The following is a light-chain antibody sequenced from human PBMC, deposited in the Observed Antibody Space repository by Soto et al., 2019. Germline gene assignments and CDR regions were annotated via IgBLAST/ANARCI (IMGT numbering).Light chain of an antibody. Sequence: EIVLTQSPATLSLSPGERATLSCRASQSVSSYLAWYQQKPGQAPRLLIYDASNRATGIPARFSGSGSGTDLTLSINSLEPEHFQIYYCQNRSNLSTSGPGTKVDIK. CDR3: QNRSNLST. J-gene: IGKJ3*01. CDR2: DAS. V-gene: IGKV3-11*01. CDR1: QSVSSY.